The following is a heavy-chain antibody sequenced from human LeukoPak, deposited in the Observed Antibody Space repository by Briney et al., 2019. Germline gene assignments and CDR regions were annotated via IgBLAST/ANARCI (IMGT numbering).Heavy chain of an antibody. V-gene: IGHV3-48*03. CDR3: ARDSKLDIVATSTYYYYGMDV. J-gene: IGHJ6*04. Sequence: GGSLRLSCAASGFTFSSYEMNWVRQAPGKGLEWVSYISSSGSTICYADSVKGRFTISRDNAKNSLYLQMNSLRAEDTAVYYCARDSKLDIVATSTYYYYGMDVWGKGTTVTVSS. CDR2: ISSSGSTI. CDR1: GFTFSSYE. D-gene: IGHD5-12*01.